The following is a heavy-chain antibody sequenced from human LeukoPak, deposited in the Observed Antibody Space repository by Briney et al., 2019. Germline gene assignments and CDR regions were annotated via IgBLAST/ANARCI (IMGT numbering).Heavy chain of an antibody. Sequence: ASVKVSCKASGYIFTACYIHWVRQAPGQGLEWMGWINSNSGDTKYAQKFQGRVTMTSDTSITTAYMELSSLRSDDTALYYCARGRYYDSSGYYYLPRPLDYWGQGTLVTVSS. CDR1: GYIFTACY. D-gene: IGHD3-22*01. CDR3: ARGRYYDSSGYYYLPRPLDY. J-gene: IGHJ4*02. CDR2: INSNSGDT. V-gene: IGHV1-2*02.